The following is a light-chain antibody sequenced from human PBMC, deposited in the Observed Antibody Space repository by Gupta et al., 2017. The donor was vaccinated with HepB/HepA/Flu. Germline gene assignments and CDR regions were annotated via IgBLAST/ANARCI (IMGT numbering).Light chain of an antibody. J-gene: IGKJ2*01. CDR3: QHYDNSPRFT. V-gene: IGKV3-20*01. CDR2: AAS. Sequence: EIVLTQSPGTLSLSPGERATLSCRASQSISNSYLAWYQQKPGQAPRLLIYAASSRATGIPQRFSGRGSGTDFTLTISRLEPEDFAVYYCQHYDNSPRFTFGQGTKLEIK. CDR1: QSISNSY.